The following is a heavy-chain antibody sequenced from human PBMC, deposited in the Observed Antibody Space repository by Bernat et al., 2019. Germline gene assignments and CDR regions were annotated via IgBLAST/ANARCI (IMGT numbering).Heavy chain of an antibody. Sequence: EVQLVETGGGLIQPGGSLRLSCAASGFTVSSNYMSWVRQAPGKGLEWVSVIYSGGSTYYADSVKGRFTISRDNSKNTLYLQMNSLRAEDTAVYYCASMGIWGYSDLGAFDIWGQGTMVTVSS. D-gene: IGHD1-26*01. V-gene: IGHV3-53*05. CDR1: GFTVSSNY. CDR3: ASMGIWGYSDLGAFDI. CDR2: IYSGGST. J-gene: IGHJ3*02.